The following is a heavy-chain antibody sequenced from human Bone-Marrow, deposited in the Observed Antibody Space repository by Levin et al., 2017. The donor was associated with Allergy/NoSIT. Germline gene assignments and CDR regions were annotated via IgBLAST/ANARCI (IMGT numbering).Heavy chain of an antibody. V-gene: IGHV4-59*01. CDR2: IYYSGST. CDR1: GGSISSYY. D-gene: IGHD2-2*02. Sequence: ESLKISCTVSGGSISSYYWSWIRQPPGKGLEWIGYIYYSGSTNYNPSLKSRVTISVDTSKNQFSLKLSSVTAADTAVYYCARDPGYCSSTSCYTYFDYWGQGTLVTVSS. J-gene: IGHJ4*02. CDR3: ARDPGYCSSTSCYTYFDY.